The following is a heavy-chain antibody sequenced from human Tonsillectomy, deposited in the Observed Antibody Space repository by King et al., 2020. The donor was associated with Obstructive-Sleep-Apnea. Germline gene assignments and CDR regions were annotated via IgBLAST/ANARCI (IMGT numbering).Heavy chain of an antibody. V-gene: IGHV4-4*02. J-gene: IGHJ4*02. Sequence: VQLQESGPGLVRPSGTLSLTCDVSGGSISSSNWWIWVRQPPGKGLEWIGEIYHSGNTNYNPSLKSRVSMSVDKSKNQFSLKLTSVTAAGTAVYYCARDWCGYSSAWYSDRWGQGALVTVSS. CDR1: GGSISSSNW. CDR2: IYHSGNT. CDR3: ARDWCGYSSAWYSDR. D-gene: IGHD6-19*01.